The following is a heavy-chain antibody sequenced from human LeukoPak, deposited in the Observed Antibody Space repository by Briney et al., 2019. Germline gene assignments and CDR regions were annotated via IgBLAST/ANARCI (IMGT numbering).Heavy chain of an antibody. Sequence: PSETLSLTCTVSNASIATSIYYWGWIRQPPGKGLEWIGNIYYSGTTNYNPSLKGRVAFFLDTSKNQFSLKLTSVTAADTAVYYCARRQRYPYYFNSWGQGTLVTVSS. J-gene: IGHJ4*02. CDR2: IYYSGTT. V-gene: IGHV4-39*01. CDR3: ARRQRYPYYFNS. D-gene: IGHD2-2*01. CDR1: NASIATSIYY.